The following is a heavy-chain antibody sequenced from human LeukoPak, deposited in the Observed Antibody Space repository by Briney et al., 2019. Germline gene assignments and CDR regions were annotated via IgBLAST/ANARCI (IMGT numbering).Heavy chain of an antibody. CDR2: ISSSSSTT. CDR3: ARGEDFWSGSYFDY. V-gene: IGHV3-48*01. J-gene: IGHJ4*02. D-gene: IGHD3-3*01. Sequence: GGSLRLSCAASGFTFSSYSMNWVRQAPGKGLEWVSYISSSSSTTYYADSVKGRFTISRDDAKNSLYLQMNSPRAEDTAVYYCARGEDFWSGSYFDYWGQGTLVTVSS. CDR1: GFTFSSYS.